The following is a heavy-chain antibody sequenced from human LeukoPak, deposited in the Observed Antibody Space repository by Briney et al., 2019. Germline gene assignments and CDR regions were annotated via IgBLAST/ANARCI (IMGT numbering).Heavy chain of an antibody. CDR1: GFTFSSYA. V-gene: IGHV3-23*01. J-gene: IGHJ4*02. D-gene: IGHD6-19*01. CDR3: AKVGQWLVLYYFDY. CDR2: ISGSGGST. Sequence: GGPLRLSCAASGFTFSSYAMSWVRQAPGKGLEWVSAISGSGGSTYYADSVKGRFTISRDNSKNTLYLQMNSLRAEDTAVYYCAKVGQWLVLYYFDYWGQGTLVTVSS.